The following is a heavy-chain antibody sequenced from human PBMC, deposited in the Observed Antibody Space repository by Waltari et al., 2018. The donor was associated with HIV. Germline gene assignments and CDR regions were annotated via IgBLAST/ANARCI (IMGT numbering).Heavy chain of an antibody. V-gene: IGHV3-43*01. CDR1: GFRFDDYT. CDR3: AKGLPITC. D-gene: IGHD5-18*01. J-gene: IGHJ6*02. CDR2: ISWGGRNI. Sequence: EVQLEESGGALLQPGGSLRLSCAASGFRFDDYTMHWVRQAPGKGLEWVSRISWGGRNIQYADSVKGRFTVSRDNSKNSLSLQMNSLRTEDTALYYCAKGLPITCWGQGTTVTVSS.